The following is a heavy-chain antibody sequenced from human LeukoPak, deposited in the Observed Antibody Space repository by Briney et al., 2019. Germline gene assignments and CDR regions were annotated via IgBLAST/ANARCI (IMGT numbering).Heavy chain of an antibody. V-gene: IGHV3-66*01. Sequence: PGGSLRLSCAASGFTVSSNYMSGVRQAPGKGLEGVSVIYSGGCTFYADYVKGRSTIPRPNSKNTLYLQMNSLRAEDTAVYYCAKNGGNTHYYYYMDVWGKGTTVTISS. D-gene: IGHD4-23*01. J-gene: IGHJ6*03. CDR2: IYSGGCT. CDR1: GFTVSSNY. CDR3: AKNGGNTHYYYYMDV.